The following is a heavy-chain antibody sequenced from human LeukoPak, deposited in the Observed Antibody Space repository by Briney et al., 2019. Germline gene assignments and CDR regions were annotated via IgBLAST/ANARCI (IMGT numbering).Heavy chain of an antibody. D-gene: IGHD3-10*01. CDR1: GFTFSSYS. Sequence: PGGSLRLSCAASGFTFSSYSMNWVRQAPGKGLEWVSSISSSSSYTYYADSVKGRFTISRDNAKNSLYLQMNSLRAEDTAVYYCARVSSKAMVRGIITKKNYSYYYMDVWGKGTTVTISS. CDR3: ARVSSKAMVRGIITKKNYSYYYMDV. J-gene: IGHJ6*03. CDR2: ISSSSSYT. V-gene: IGHV3-21*01.